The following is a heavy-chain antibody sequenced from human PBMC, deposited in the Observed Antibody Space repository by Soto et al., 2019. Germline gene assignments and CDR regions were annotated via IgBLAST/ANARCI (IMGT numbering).Heavy chain of an antibody. CDR3: ARDYDYFDH. CDR1: GGSFKSGSYF. D-gene: IGHD3-16*01. CDR2: VYYTGRT. Sequence: QVLLQEPGPGLLRPSETLSLTCSVSGGSFKSGSYFWSWIRQSPGKGLEWIGYVYYTGRTSYNPSLTSRVTTTADTTKSHFSLLVTSVTAADTAVYYCARDYDYFDHWGQGSLVTVSS. V-gene: IGHV4-61*03. J-gene: IGHJ4*02.